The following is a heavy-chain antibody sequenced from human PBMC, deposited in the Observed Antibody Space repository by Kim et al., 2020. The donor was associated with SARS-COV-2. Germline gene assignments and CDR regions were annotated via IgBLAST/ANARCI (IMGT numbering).Heavy chain of an antibody. Sequence: GGSLRLSCAGSGFTFSNYAMTWVRQAPGKGLEWVSSISDGGGSTDYADSVKGRFTISRDNSRNTLSLQMNSLRAEDTAVYYCAKRTFHIGNWGYFDSWGQGTLVTVSS. D-gene: IGHD7-27*01. CDR2: ISDGGGST. CDR3: AKRTFHIGNWGYFDS. CDR1: GFTFSNYA. J-gene: IGHJ4*02. V-gene: IGHV3-23*01.